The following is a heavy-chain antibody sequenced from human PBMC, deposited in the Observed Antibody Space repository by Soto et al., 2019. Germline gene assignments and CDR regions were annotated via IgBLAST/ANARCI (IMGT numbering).Heavy chain of an antibody. D-gene: IGHD3-22*01. J-gene: IGHJ5*02. CDR2: ISSSSSTI. CDR3: ARGEDYDSSGYYYVSNWFDP. CDR1: GFTFSSYS. Sequence: EVQLVESGGGLVQPGGSLRLSCAASGFTFSSYSMNWVRQAPGKGLEWVSYISSSSSTIYYADSVKGRFTISRDNAKNSLYLQMNSLRAEDTAVYYCARGEDYDSSGYYYVSNWFDPWGQGTLVTVSS. V-gene: IGHV3-48*01.